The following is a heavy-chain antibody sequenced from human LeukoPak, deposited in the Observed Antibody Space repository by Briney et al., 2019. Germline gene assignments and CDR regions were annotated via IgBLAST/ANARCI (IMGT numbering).Heavy chain of an antibody. J-gene: IGHJ4*02. CDR1: GYSIRSGYH. Sequence: SETLSLTCSVSGYSIRSGYHWAWIRQSPGKGLEWLGSIYQSGSTYDNPSLKSRVTMSVDTSKKQFSLKLSSVTAADTAVYYCARETPYGSGSYPFDYWGQGILVTVSS. V-gene: IGHV4-38-2*02. CDR2: IYQSGST. D-gene: IGHD3-10*01. CDR3: ARETPYGSGSYPFDY.